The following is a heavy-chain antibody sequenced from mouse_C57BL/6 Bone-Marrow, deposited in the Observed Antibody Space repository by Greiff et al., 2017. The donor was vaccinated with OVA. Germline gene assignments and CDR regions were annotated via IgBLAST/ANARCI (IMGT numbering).Heavy chain of an antibody. CDR1: GYTFTDYY. V-gene: IGHV1-76*01. Sequence: VQLQQSGAELVRPGASVKLSCKASGYTFTDYYINWVKQRPGQGLEWIARIYPGSGNTYYNEKFKGKATLTAEKSSSTAYMQLSSLTSEDSAVYFCARLRGNFDYWGQGTTLTVSS. CDR2: IYPGSGNT. J-gene: IGHJ2*01. CDR3: ARLRGNFDY.